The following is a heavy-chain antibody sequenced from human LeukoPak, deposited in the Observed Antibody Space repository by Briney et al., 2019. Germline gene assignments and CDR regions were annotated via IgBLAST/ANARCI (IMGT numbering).Heavy chain of an antibody. CDR3: ARDDTSGYSSGWYQDYYYYGMDV. J-gene: IGHJ6*02. V-gene: IGHV1-46*01. CDR1: GYTFTSYY. D-gene: IGHD6-19*01. Sequence: ASVKVSCKASGYTFTSYYIHWVRQAPGQGLEYMGIIRPSGSTAYPQKFQGRVTMTRDTSTSAVYMELSSLTSEDTAVYYCARDDTSGYSSGWYQDYYYYGMDVRGQGTTVTVSS. CDR2: IRPSGST.